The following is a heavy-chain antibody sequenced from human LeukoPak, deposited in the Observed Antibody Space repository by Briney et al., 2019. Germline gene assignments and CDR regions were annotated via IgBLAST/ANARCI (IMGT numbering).Heavy chain of an antibody. V-gene: IGHV3-48*03. CDR3: ARGHRAISAYIWFDP. CDR2: ISSSGSTI. J-gene: IGHJ5*02. CDR1: GFTFSSYE. Sequence: GGSLRLSCAASGFTFSSYEMNWVRQAPGKGLEWVSYISSSGSTIYYADSVKGRFTISRDNAKNSLYLQMNSLRAEDTAVYYCARGHRAISAYIWFDPWGQGTLVTVSS. D-gene: IGHD1-14*01.